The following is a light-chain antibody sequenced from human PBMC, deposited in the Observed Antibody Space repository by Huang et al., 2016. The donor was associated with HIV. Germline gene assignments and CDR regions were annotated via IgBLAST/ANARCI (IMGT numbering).Light chain of an antibody. Sequence: EIVMTQSPATLSVSPGERATPSCRASQSVNNNFAWYQQKPGQAPRLLIEGASTRATDIPAKFSGSGSGTEFTLTINSLQSEDSAVYYCQQYDNWPETFGQGTKLEIK. CDR2: GAS. V-gene: IGKV3-15*01. J-gene: IGKJ2*01. CDR1: QSVNNN. CDR3: QQYDNWPET.